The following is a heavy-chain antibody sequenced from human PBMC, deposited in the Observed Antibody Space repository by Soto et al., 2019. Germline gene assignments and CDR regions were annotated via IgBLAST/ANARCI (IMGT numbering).Heavy chain of an antibody. Sequence: SETLSLTCAVYSGSFSGYYWIWIRQPPGKGLEWIGEIYHGLSIVYNPSLKSRGTISGDSSKNQFSLKLSSVTAADTAVYYCARQGGYYFDYWGQGTLVTVSS. D-gene: IGHD3-16*01. V-gene: IGHV4-34*01. J-gene: IGHJ4*02. CDR2: IYHGLSI. CDR1: SGSFSGYY. CDR3: ARQGGYYFDY.